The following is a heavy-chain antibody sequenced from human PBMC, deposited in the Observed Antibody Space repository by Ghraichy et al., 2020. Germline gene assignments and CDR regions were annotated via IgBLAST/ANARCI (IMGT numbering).Heavy chain of an antibody. CDR1: GYSFTSYW. CDR3: ARHEVPYCSGGSCYSGWFDP. V-gene: IGHV5-10-1*01. J-gene: IGHJ5*02. Sequence: GESLNISCKGSGYSFTSYWISWVRQMPGKGLEWMGRIDPSDSYTNYSPSFQGHVTISADKSISTAYLQWSSLKASDTAMYYCARHEVPYCSGGSCYSGWFDPWCQGTLVTVSS. D-gene: IGHD2-15*01. CDR2: IDPSDSYT.